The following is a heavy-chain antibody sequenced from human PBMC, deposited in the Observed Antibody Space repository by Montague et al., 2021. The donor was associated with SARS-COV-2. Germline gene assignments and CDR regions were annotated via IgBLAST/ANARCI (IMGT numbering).Heavy chain of an antibody. CDR1: GGSIGNSIYY. Sequence: SETLSLTCTVSGGSIGNSIYYWGWIRQPPGKGLEWIGSIYYTGSTYYXXXLKSRVTISMNTSNNQFFLKLTSVTAADTAVYYCARPGRGYSYGLDAFEVWGQGTMVTVSS. J-gene: IGHJ3*01. CDR2: IYYTGST. V-gene: IGHV4-39*01. CDR3: ARPGRGYSYGLDAFEV. D-gene: IGHD5-18*01.